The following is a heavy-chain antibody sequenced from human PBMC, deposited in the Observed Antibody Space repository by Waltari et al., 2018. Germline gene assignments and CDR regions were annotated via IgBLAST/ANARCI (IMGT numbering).Heavy chain of an antibody. CDR1: GCTFSSSW. Sequence: EVQLVESGGGLVQPGGSLRLSCAASGCTFSSSWTSWVRQAPGKGREWVANIKQDGSEKYYVDSVKGRFTISRDNAKNSLYLQMNSLRAEDTAVYYCARAPRITIFGVVTGNAFDIWGQGTMVTVSS. V-gene: IGHV3-7*03. CDR2: IKQDGSEK. D-gene: IGHD3-3*01. J-gene: IGHJ3*02. CDR3: ARAPRITIFGVVTGNAFDI.